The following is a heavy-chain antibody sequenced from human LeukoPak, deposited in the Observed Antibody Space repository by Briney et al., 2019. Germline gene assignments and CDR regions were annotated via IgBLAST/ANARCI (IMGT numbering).Heavy chain of an antibody. J-gene: IGHJ4*02. V-gene: IGHV4-59*01. D-gene: IGHD3-3*01. CDR1: GGSISSYY. Sequence: PSETLSLTCTVSGGSISSYYWSWIRQPPGKGLEWIGYIYYSGSTNYNPSLKSRVTISVDTSKNQFSLKLSSVTAADTAVYYCASGGSGYSPPFDYWGQGTLVTVSS. CDR2: IYYSGST. CDR3: ASGGSGYSPPFDY.